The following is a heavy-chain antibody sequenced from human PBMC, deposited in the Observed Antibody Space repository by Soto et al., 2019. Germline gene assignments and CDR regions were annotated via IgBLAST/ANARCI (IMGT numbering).Heavy chain of an antibody. CDR1: GYTFSDFD. D-gene: IGHD3-3*01. J-gene: IGHJ6*02. CDR2: MNAKSGDT. V-gene: IGHV1-8*01. CDR3: ARSNPFNYDGFDV. Sequence: ASVKVSCKASGYTFSDFDINWLRQAAGQGPEWMGWMNAKSGDTFSAQRLQGKFNMTWDTSLSTAHMEVGSLTSDDAAIYYCARSNPFNYDGFDVWGQGTTVTVSS.